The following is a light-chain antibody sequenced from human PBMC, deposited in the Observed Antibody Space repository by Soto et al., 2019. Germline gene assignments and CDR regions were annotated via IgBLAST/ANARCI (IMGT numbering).Light chain of an antibody. CDR1: QAFGNL. CDR3: QHAASFPLP. Sequence: DIQMTQSPSSVSASVGDRVIITCRASQAFGNLLAWYQQKRGKATKLLIYGISTLQGGDPSRFSGSESGTDFTLTVRSVKPEDSATCYCQHAASFPLPFGGGTEVEI. V-gene: IGKV1-12*01. J-gene: IGKJ4*01. CDR2: GIS.